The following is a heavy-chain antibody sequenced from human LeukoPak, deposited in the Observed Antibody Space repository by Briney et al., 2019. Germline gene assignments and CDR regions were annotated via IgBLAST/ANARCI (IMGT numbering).Heavy chain of an antibody. CDR2: IIPIFGTA. J-gene: IGHJ4*02. Sequence: SVKVSCKASGGTFSSYAISWVRQAPGQGLEWMGRIIPIFGTANYAQKFQGRVTITAEKSTSTAYMELSSLRSEDTAVYYCAALRGRYYYDSSGYYWNLYDYWGQGTLVTVSS. D-gene: IGHD3-22*01. V-gene: IGHV1-69*06. CDR1: GGTFSSYA. CDR3: AALRGRYYYDSSGYYWNLYDY.